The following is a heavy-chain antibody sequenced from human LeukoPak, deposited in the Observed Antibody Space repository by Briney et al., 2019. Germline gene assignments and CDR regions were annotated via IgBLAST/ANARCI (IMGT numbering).Heavy chain of an antibody. CDR3: ARENGEVFDY. Sequence: GGSLRLSCAASGFTFNSYDMSWVRQAPGKGLEWVSSISSSSSYIYYADSVKGRFTISRDNAKNSLYLQMNSLRAEDTAVYYCARENGEVFDYWGQGTLVTVSS. V-gene: IGHV3-21*01. CDR1: GFTFNSYD. J-gene: IGHJ4*02. D-gene: IGHD4-17*01. CDR2: ISSSSSYI.